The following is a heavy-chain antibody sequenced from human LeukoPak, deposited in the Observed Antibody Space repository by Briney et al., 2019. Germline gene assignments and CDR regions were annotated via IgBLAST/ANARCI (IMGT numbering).Heavy chain of an antibody. D-gene: IGHD1-26*01. CDR2: IIPIFSTA. CDR3: ARGRTYSGSYFGY. CDR1: GGTFSSYA. J-gene: IGHJ4*02. Sequence: SVKVSCKASGGTFSSYAISWVRQAPGQGLEWMGGIIPIFSTANYAQKFQGRVTITADESTSTAYMELSSLRSEDTAVYYCARGRTYSGSYFGYWGQGTLVTVSS. V-gene: IGHV1-69*13.